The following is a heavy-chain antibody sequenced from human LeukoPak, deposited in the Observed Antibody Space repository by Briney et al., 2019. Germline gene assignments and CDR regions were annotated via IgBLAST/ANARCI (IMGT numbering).Heavy chain of an antibody. V-gene: IGHV4-59*11. CDR2: ISYIGST. CDR1: GGSFSSHY. D-gene: IGHD4-17*01. Sequence: KPSETLSLTCTVSGGSFSSHYWSWIRQPPEKGLEWIGYISYIGSTNYNPSLKSRVTISVDTSKNQFSLKLSSVTAADAAVYFCARDPTTVTKGLDLWGQGTMVTVSS. J-gene: IGHJ3*01. CDR3: ARDPTTVTKGLDL.